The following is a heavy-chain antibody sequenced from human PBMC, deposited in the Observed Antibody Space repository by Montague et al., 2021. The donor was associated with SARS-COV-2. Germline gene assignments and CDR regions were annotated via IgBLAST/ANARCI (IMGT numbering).Heavy chain of an antibody. J-gene: IGHJ4*02. D-gene: IGHD6-13*01. CDR3: VRGMEAAGSYDY. CDR2: TYYRSMWKS. Sequence: CAISGDSVSRNSATWNWIRQSPSRGLEWLGRTYYRSMWKSDYARSVKSRIAINPDTSKNQFSLQLSSVTPEDTALYYCVRGMEAAGSYDYWGQGTLVTVSS. CDR1: GDSVSRNSAT. V-gene: IGHV6-1*01.